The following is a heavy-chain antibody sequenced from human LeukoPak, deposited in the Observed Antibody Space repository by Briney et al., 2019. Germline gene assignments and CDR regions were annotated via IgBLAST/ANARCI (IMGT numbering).Heavy chain of an antibody. J-gene: IGHJ4*02. Sequence: ASVTVSCTASGYTFTSYYMHWVRQAPGQGLEWMGVINPSGGSTSYAQKFQGRVTMTRDMSTSTVYMELSSLRSEDTAVCYCARGAIVATTGWYFDYWGQGTLVTVSS. D-gene: IGHD5-12*01. V-gene: IGHV1-46*01. CDR2: INPSGGST. CDR1: GYTFTSYY. CDR3: ARGAIVATTGWYFDY.